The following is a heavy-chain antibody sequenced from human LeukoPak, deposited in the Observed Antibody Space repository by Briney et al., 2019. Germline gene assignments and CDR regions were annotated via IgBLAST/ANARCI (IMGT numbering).Heavy chain of an antibody. CDR2: IYHSGST. V-gene: IGHV4-30-2*01. D-gene: IGHD2-15*01. CDR1: GGSISSGGYS. CDR3: ARVADCSGGSCYDWFDP. Sequence: SETLSLTCAVSGGSISSGGYSWSWIRQPPGKGLEWIGYIYHSGSTYYNPSLKSQVTISVDRSKNQFSLKLSSVTAADTAVYYCARVADCSGGSCYDWFDPWGQGTLVTVSS. J-gene: IGHJ5*02.